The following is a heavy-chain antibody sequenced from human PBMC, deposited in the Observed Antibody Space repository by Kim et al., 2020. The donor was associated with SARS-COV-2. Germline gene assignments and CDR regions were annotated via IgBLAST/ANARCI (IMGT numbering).Heavy chain of an antibody. V-gene: IGHV4-39*01. J-gene: IGHJ4*02. CDR1: GDSISSSSFY. CDR2: VFATGKT. Sequence: SETLSLTCTVSGDSISSSSFYWDWIRQPPGRGLEWIGSVFATGKTFYNSTLTSRVTVSVDTSKNQFSLKLRSVTAADTAVYYCARYRVQWELSHYFDYWGQGILVTVSS. CDR3: ARYRVQWELSHYFDY. D-gene: IGHD1-26*01.